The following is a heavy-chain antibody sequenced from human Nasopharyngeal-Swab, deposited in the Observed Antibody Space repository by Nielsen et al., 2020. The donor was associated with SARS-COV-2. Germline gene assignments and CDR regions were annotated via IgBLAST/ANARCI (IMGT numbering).Heavy chain of an antibody. V-gene: IGHV4-39*07. D-gene: IGHD3-3*01. CDR3: ARRARFDFWSGHGAFDI. CDR2: IYYSGST. J-gene: IGHJ3*02. CDR1: GGSISSSSYY. Sequence: SETLSLTCTVSGGSISSSSYYWGWIRQPPGKGLEWIGSIYYSGSTYYNPSLKSRVTISVDTSKYQFSLKLSSVTAADTAVYYCARRARFDFWSGHGAFDIWGQGTMVTVSS.